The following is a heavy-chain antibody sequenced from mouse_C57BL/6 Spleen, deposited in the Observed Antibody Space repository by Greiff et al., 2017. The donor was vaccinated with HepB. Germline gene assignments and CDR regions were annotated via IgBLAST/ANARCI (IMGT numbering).Heavy chain of an antibody. CDR3: ARSDYGLAY. J-gene: IGHJ3*01. CDR2: INPYNGDT. D-gene: IGHD1-1*02. V-gene: IGHV1-20*01. CDR1: GYSFTGYF. Sequence: EVKLQESGPELVKPGDSVKISCKASGYSFTGYFMNWVMQSHGKSLEWIGRINPYNGDTFYNQKFKGKATLTVDKSSSTAHMELRSLTSEDSAVYYCARSDYGLAYWGQGTLVTVSA.